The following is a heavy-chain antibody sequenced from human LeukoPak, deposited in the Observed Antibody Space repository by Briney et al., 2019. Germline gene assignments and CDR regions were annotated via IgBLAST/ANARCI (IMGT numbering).Heavy chain of an antibody. D-gene: IGHD5-12*01. CDR3: AKGGAPVIVATIEDY. CDR1: GFTFSSYS. J-gene: IGHJ4*02. CDR2: ISSSSSYI. Sequence: TGGSLRLSCAASGFTFSSYSMNWVRQAPGKGLEWVSSISSSSSYIYYADSVKGRFTISRDNAKNSLYLQMNSLRAEDTAVYYCAKGGAPVIVATIEDYWGQGTLVTVSS. V-gene: IGHV3-21*01.